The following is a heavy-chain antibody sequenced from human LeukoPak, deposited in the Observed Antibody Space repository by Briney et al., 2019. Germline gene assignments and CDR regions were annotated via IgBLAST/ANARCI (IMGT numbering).Heavy chain of an antibody. J-gene: IGHJ4*02. CDR1: GGSISSSSYY. D-gene: IGHD3-22*01. CDR2: IYYSGST. Sequence: SETLSLTCTVSGGSISSSSYYWGWIRQPPGKGLEWIGSIYYSGSTYYNPSLKSRVTISVDTSKNQFSLKLSSVAAADTAVYYCARDRPGPTPEGYHDSSGYYWGQGTLVTVSS. V-gene: IGHV4-39*07. CDR3: ARDRPGPTPEGYHDSSGYY.